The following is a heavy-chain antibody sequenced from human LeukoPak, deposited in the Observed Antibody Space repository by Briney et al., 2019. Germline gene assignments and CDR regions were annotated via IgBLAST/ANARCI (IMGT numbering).Heavy chain of an antibody. CDR3: ASTSYSYAHAFDI. Sequence: GGSLRLSCAASGFTVSSNYMSWVRQAPGKGLEWVSVIYSGGSTYYADSVKGRFTISRDNPKNTLYLQMNSLRAEDTAVYYCASTSYSYAHAFDIWGQGTMVTVSS. CDR1: GFTVSSNY. CDR2: IYSGGST. D-gene: IGHD5-18*01. J-gene: IGHJ3*02. V-gene: IGHV3-53*01.